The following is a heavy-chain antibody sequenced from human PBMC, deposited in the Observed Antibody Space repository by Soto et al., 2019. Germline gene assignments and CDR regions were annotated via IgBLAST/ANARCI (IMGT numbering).Heavy chain of an antibody. CDR1: GGTFSSYA. Sequence: SVKVSCKASGGTFSSYAISWVRQAPGQGLEWMGGIIPIFGTANYAQKFQGRVTITADESTSTAYMELSSLRSEDTAVYYCARGGRGSSWYRGWFDPWGQGTLVTVSS. D-gene: IGHD6-13*01. J-gene: IGHJ5*02. CDR3: ARGGRGSSWYRGWFDP. V-gene: IGHV1-69*13. CDR2: IIPIFGTA.